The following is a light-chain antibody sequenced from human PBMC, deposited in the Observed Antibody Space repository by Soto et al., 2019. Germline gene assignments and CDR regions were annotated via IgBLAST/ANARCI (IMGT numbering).Light chain of an antibody. CDR1: SSDVGGYKY. Sequence: QSALTQPASVSGSPGQSITISCTGTSSDVGGYKYVSWYQHHADKAPKLMIYEVSNRPSGVSNRFSGSKSGNTASLTIYGLQAEDEADYYCSSFSSSTTLYVXGTGTKAPS. J-gene: IGLJ1*01. CDR3: SSFSSSTTLYV. V-gene: IGLV2-14*01. CDR2: EVS.